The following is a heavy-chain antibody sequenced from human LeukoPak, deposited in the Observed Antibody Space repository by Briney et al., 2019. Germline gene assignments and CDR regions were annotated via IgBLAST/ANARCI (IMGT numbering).Heavy chain of an antibody. CDR1: GFTFSSYA. V-gene: IGHV3-23*01. Sequence: GSLRLSFAASGFTFSSYAMSWVRQAPGKGLEWVSAISGSGGSTYYADSVKGRFTISRDNSKNTLYLQMNSLRAEDTAVYYCAKGRYYDSSGYFRVWDYFDYWGQGTLVTVSS. CDR2: ISGSGGST. D-gene: IGHD3-22*01. CDR3: AKGRYYDSSGYFRVWDYFDY. J-gene: IGHJ4*02.